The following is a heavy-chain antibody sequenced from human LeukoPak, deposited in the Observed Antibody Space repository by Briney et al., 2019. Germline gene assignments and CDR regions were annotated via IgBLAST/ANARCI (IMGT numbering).Heavy chain of an antibody. J-gene: IGHJ6*03. CDR2: ISGHNDDT. CDR3: ARAGYCSGGSCYPYYYYYYMDV. V-gene: IGHV1-18*01. Sequence: ASVKVSCKASGYTFTSCAISWVRQAPGQGLEWMGWISGHNDDTNYAQRLQGRVTMTTDTSTSTAYMELRSLRSDDTAVYYCARAGYCSGGSCYPYYYYYYMDVWGKGTTVTVSS. D-gene: IGHD2-15*01. CDR1: GYTFTSCA.